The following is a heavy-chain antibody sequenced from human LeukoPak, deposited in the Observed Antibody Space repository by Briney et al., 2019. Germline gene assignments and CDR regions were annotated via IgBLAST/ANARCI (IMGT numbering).Heavy chain of an antibody. Sequence: ASVKVSCKASGYTFSNYGISWVRQAPGQGLEWMGWISVYNGNTVYAQKLRGRVTMTTDTSTSTGYMELRSLGSDDTAVYYCARDRWSSSSSEGTFDIWGQGTMVTVSS. CDR2: ISVYNGNT. D-gene: IGHD6-6*01. V-gene: IGHV1-18*01. CDR1: GYTFSNYG. J-gene: IGHJ3*02. CDR3: ARDRWSSSSSEGTFDI.